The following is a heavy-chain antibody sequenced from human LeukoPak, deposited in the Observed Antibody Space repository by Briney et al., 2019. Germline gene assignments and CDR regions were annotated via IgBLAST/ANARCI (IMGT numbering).Heavy chain of an antibody. CDR2: ISGSGDST. D-gene: IGHD5-12*01. Sequence: GGSLRLSCVASGFTLRSYVMNWVRQTPGKGLEWVSSISGSGDSTFYADSVKGRFSISRDNSKNTLYLQVNGLRAEDTAVYYCAKVYGGYISHYYMDVWGKGTTVTVSS. CDR3: AKVYGGYISHYYMDV. CDR1: GFTLRSYV. J-gene: IGHJ6*03. V-gene: IGHV3-23*01.